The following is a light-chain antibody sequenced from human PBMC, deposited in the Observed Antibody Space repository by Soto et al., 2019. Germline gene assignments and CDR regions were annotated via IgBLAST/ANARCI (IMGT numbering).Light chain of an antibody. V-gene: IGLV2-8*01. CDR3: CSYAGSDNYV. J-gene: IGLJ1*01. CDR1: SSDVGGYNY. CDR2: EVS. Sequence: QSGLAQPPSASGSPGQSVTISCPGTSSDVGGYNYVSWYQQHPGKAPKLMIYEVSKRPSGVPDRFSGSKSGNTASLTVSGLQAEDEADYYCCSYAGSDNYVFGTGTKVTVL.